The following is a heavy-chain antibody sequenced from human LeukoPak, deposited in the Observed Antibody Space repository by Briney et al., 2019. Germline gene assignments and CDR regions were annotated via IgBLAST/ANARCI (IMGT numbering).Heavy chain of an antibody. V-gene: IGHV1-69*13. J-gene: IGHJ4*02. Sequence: SVKVSCKASGGTFSSYAISWVRQAPGQGLEWMGGIIPIFGSANYAQKFQGRVTITADESTSTAYMELSSLRSEDTAVYYCALPEKGLDYYDSSGRFDYWGQGTLVTVSS. D-gene: IGHD3-22*01. CDR2: IIPIFGSA. CDR3: ALPEKGLDYYDSSGRFDY. CDR1: GGTFSSYA.